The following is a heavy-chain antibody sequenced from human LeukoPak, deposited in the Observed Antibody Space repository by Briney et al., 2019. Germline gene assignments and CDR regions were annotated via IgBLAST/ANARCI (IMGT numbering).Heavy chain of an antibody. J-gene: IGHJ3*02. CDR1: GFTFSSYW. CDR2: ISYDGSNK. Sequence: GGSLRLSCAASGFTFSSYWMSWVRQAPGKGLEWVAVISYDGSNKYYADSVKGRFTISRDNSKNTLYLQMNSPRAEDTAVYYCARAPVYYYDSSLENAFDIWGQGTMVTVSS. D-gene: IGHD3-22*01. CDR3: ARAPVYYYDSSLENAFDI. V-gene: IGHV3-30-3*01.